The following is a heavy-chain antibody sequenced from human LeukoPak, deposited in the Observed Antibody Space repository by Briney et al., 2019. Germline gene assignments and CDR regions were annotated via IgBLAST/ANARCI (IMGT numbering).Heavy chain of an antibody. CDR3: AKGKSVTHYYYYYYMDV. Sequence: SGGSLRLSCAASGFTFSSYGMHWVRQAPGKGLEWVAFIRYDGSKKYYTDSVKGRFTISRDNSKNTLYLQMNSLRAEDTAVYYCAKGKSVTHYYYYYYMDVWGKGTTVTVSS. CDR2: IRYDGSKK. CDR1: GFTFSSYG. V-gene: IGHV3-30*02. J-gene: IGHJ6*03. D-gene: IGHD4-17*01.